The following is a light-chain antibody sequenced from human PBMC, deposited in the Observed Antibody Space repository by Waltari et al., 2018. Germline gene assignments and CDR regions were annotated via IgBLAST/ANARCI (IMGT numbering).Light chain of an antibody. CDR1: SSDVGGFHY. V-gene: IGLV2-8*01. CDR3: SSYAGTNNVV. J-gene: IGLJ2*01. CDR2: EVS. Sequence: QSALTQPPSASGSPGQSVTIPCTATSSDVGGFHYVPWYQQHPVKAPKLMIYEVSKRPSGVPDRFSGSKSGNTASLTVSGLQAEDEGDYYCSSYAGTNNVVFGGGTKLTVL.